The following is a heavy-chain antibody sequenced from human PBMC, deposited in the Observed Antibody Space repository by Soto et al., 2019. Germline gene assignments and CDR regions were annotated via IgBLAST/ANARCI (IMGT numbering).Heavy chain of an antibody. D-gene: IGHD6-25*01. CDR1: GGSIRSYY. J-gene: IGHJ6*02. CDR2: IYTSGTT. Sequence: QVQLQQSGPGLVKPSETLSLTCTVSGGSIRSYYWSWIRQPAGKALEWIGRIYTSGTTNYHPSLTIRVTILLDTSKNQFSLDLSSVTDADTAVYYCAREGSSGFGMDVWGQGTTVTVSS. V-gene: IGHV4-4*07. CDR3: AREGSSGFGMDV.